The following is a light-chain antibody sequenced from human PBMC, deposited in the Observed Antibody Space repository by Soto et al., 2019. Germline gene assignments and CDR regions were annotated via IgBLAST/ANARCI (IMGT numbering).Light chain of an antibody. CDR1: PGINKV. V-gene: IGKV1-16*01. CDR3: QQYESFPLT. CDR2: TAS. J-gene: IGKJ4*01. Sequence: DIQMTQSPSSLSASVGDSVTITCRASPGINKVLAWFQQKPGTAPKSLISTASRLQSGVPSRFSGSGSGTHFTLTINNLQPEDLATYYCQQYESFPLTFGGGTRVEIK.